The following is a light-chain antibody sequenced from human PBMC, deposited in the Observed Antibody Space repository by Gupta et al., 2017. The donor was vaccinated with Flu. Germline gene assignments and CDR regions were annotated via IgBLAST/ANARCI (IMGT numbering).Light chain of an antibody. CDR2: LGS. Sequence: DIVMTQSRLPVPVTPGEPASISCRSSQSLLHSNGYNYLDWYLQKPGQSPQLLIYLGSNRASGVPDRFSGSGSGTDFTLKISRVEAEDVGVYYCRQALQTPRTFGQGTKVEIK. J-gene: IGKJ1*01. V-gene: IGKV2-28*01. CDR1: QSLLHSNGYNY. CDR3: RQALQTPRT.